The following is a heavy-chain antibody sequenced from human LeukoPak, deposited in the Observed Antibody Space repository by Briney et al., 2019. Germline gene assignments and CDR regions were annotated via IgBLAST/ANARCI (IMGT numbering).Heavy chain of an antibody. CDR1: GFTFSSYW. V-gene: IGHV3-74*01. CDR2: INSDGSRT. D-gene: IGHD3-22*01. Sequence: GGSLRLSCAASGFTFSSYWMHWVRQAPGKGLVWVSRINSDGSRTSYADSVKGRFTIPRDNAKTTLYLQMNSLRAEDTAVYYCARDSSGYYYPFDYWGQGTLVTVSS. J-gene: IGHJ4*02. CDR3: ARDSSGYYYPFDY.